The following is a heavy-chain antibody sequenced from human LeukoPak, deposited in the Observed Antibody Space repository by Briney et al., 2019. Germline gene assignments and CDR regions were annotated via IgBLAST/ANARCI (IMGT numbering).Heavy chain of an antibody. CDR2: IYYSGST. J-gene: IGHJ4*02. CDR1: GGSISGSSDY. V-gene: IGHV4-39*01. Sequence: SETLSLTCSVSGGSISGSSDYWGWIRQPPGKGLEWIASIYYSGSTYYNPSLKSRVTIAVDTYKNQFSLKVSSVTATDTAVYYCATHGPKGPLDHWGQGTLVTVSS. CDR3: ATHGPKGPLDH.